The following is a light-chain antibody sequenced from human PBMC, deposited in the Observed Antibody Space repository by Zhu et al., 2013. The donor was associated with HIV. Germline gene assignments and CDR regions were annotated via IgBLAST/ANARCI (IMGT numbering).Light chain of an antibody. J-gene: IGKJ2*01. Sequence: EIVLTQSPATLSLSPGERAILSCRASQSLSSYLAWYQQKPGQAPRLLIYDVSSRATGIPDRFSGSGSGTDFTLTISRLEPEDFAVYYCQQCGGSSYTFGQGTKLEIK. V-gene: IGKV3-20*01. CDR1: QSLSSY. CDR3: QQCGGSSYT. CDR2: DVS.